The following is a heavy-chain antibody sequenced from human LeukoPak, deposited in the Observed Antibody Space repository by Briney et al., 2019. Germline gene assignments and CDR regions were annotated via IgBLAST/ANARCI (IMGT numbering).Heavy chain of an antibody. V-gene: IGHV1-2*02. CDR3: ARDPGYCSSTSCLNWFDP. CDR2: INPNSGGT. J-gene: IGHJ5*02. D-gene: IGHD2-2*01. CDR1: GYTFTGYY. Sequence: ASVKVSCKASGYTFTGYYMHWVRQAPGQGLEWMGWINPNSGGTNYAQKFQGRVTMTRDTSISTAYMELSRLRSDDTAVYYCARDPGYCSSTSCLNWFDPWGRGTLVTVSS.